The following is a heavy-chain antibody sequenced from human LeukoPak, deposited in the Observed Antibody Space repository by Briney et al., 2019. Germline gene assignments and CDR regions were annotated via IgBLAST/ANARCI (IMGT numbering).Heavy chain of an antibody. CDR1: GFTFSSYW. Sequence: GGSLRLSCAASGFTFSSYWMHWVRQAPGKGLVWVSRINSDGSSTSYADSVKGRFTISRDNAKNTLYLQMNSLRAEDTAVYYCARAEAGATHRGDLGYFDYWGQGTLVTVSS. D-gene: IGHD1-26*01. CDR3: ARAEAGATHRGDLGYFDY. CDR2: INSDGSST. J-gene: IGHJ4*02. V-gene: IGHV3-74*01.